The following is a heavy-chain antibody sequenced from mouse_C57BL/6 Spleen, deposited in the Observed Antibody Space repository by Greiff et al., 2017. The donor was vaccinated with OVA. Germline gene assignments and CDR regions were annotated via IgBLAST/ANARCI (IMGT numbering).Heavy chain of an antibody. CDR1: GFTFSSYA. CDR3: AREEGYGYSWFAY. V-gene: IGHV5-4*01. J-gene: IGHJ3*01. D-gene: IGHD2-2*01. Sequence: EVKVVESGGGLVKPGGSLKLSCAASGFTFSSYAMSWVRQTPEKRLEWVATISDGGSYTYYPDNVKGRFTISRDNAKNNLYLQMSHLKSEDTAMYYCAREEGYGYSWFAYWGQGTLVTVSA. CDR2: ISDGGSYT.